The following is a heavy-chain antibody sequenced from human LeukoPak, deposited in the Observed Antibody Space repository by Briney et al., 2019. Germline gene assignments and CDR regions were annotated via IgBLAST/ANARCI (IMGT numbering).Heavy chain of an antibody. Sequence: PGGSLRLSCAASGFTFSSYSMNWVRQAPGKGLEWLSSISSSSSYIYYADSVKGRFTISRDNAKNSLYLQMNSLRAEDTAVYYCARGEDCSSTSCSYYYYYYMDVWGKGTTVTVSS. CDR2: ISSSSSYI. CDR3: ARGEDCSSTSCSYYYYYYMDV. CDR1: GFTFSSYS. V-gene: IGHV3-21*01. J-gene: IGHJ6*03. D-gene: IGHD2-2*01.